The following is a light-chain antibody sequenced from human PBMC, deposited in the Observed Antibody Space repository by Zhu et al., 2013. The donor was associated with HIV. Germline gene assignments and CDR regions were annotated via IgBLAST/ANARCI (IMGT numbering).Light chain of an antibody. Sequence: QSVLTQPPSVSAAPEQKVTISCSGTTSNIGSNYVSWYQQVPGTAPKLLIYDNYKRPSGIPDRFSGSKSGSSATLDITGLQTGDEADYYCVIWDSRLSVVVFGGGTKLTVL. CDR2: DNY. J-gene: IGLJ3*02. CDR1: TSNIGSNY. V-gene: IGLV1-51*01. CDR3: VIWDSRLSVVV.